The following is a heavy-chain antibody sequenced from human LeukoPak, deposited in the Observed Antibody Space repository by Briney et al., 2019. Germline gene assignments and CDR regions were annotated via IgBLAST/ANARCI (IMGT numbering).Heavy chain of an antibody. V-gene: IGHV4-4*09. D-gene: IGHD3-22*01. CDR1: GGSISTYY. CDR2: SGST. CDR3: ASPRGDDSGGYYTWYFHH. J-gene: IGHJ1*01. Sequence: SETLSLTCSVSGGSISTYYWGWLRQPPGKGLEWIGSGSTYYNPSLKSRVTISVDTSKNQFPLKLSSVTATDTAVYFCASPRGDDSGGYYTWYFHHWGQGILVTASS.